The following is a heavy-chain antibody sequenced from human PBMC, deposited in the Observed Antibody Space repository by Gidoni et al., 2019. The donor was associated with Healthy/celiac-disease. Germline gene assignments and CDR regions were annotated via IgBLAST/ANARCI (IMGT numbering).Heavy chain of an antibody. CDR1: GYSFTSYW. CDR2: IYTGDYYT. Sequence: EEQLVQSGAEVKKPGESLKISCKGSGYSFTSYWIGWVRQMPWKGLEWRGIIYTGDYYTRYIPSFQGQVTISDDKAISTAYLQWSSLKASDTAMYDCASISEDCTGGVCRNDAFDIWGQGTRVTVSS. D-gene: IGHD2-8*02. V-gene: IGHV5-51*01. J-gene: IGHJ3*02. CDR3: ASISEDCTGGVCRNDAFDI.